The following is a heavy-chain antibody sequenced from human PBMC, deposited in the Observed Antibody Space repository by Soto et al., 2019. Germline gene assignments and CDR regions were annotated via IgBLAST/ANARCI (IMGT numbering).Heavy chain of an antibody. CDR2: MNPESANT. Sequence: QVQLVQSGAEVKQPGASVKVSCRTSGYTFSNYDITWVRQAAGQGLEWMGWMNPESANTGYAQKFQGRVTMTRETSISTAYMELNSLTSEDTAVYYCASALRNQLLSYYWGQGTQVTVSS. V-gene: IGHV1-8*01. CDR1: GYTFSNYD. D-gene: IGHD4-17*01. CDR3: ASALRNQLLSYY. J-gene: IGHJ4*02.